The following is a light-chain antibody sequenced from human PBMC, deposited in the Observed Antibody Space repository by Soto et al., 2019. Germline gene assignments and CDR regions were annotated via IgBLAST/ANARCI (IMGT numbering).Light chain of an antibody. CDR3: QPYNNWPLT. CDR2: DTS. J-gene: IGKJ4*01. CDR1: QSVSSN. Sequence: EIVMTQSPATLSVSQGERATLSCRASQSVSSNLAWYQQKPGQTPRLLIYDTSTRATGVPTRFSGSRSGAEFTLTINSLQSEDFAVYYCQPYNNWPLTFGGGTKVDIK. V-gene: IGKV3-15*01.